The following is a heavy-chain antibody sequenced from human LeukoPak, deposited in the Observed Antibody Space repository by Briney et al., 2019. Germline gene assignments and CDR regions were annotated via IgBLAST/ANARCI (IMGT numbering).Heavy chain of an antibody. CDR2: FDPEDGET. V-gene: IGHV1-24*01. CDR3: ATYAAVAYMAFDI. J-gene: IGHJ3*02. Sequence: ASVKVSCKVSGYTFTELSMCWVRQASGKGLEWMGGFDPEDGETIYAQKFQGRVTMTEDTSTDTAYMELSSLRSEDTAVYYCATYAAVAYMAFDIWGQGTMVTVSS. CDR1: GYTFTELS. D-gene: IGHD6-19*01.